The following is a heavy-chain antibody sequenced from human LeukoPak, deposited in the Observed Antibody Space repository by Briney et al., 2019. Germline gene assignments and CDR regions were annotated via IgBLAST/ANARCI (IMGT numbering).Heavy chain of an antibody. Sequence: SETLSLTCAVYGGSFSGYYWSWIRQPPGKGLEWIGEINHSGSTNYNPSLKSRVTISVVTSKNQFSLKLSSVTAADTAVYYCARGGYYGSGSYYPYHYWGQGTLVTVSS. CDR2: INHSGST. CDR3: ARGGYYGSGSYYPYHY. V-gene: IGHV4-34*01. J-gene: IGHJ4*02. D-gene: IGHD3-10*01. CDR1: GGSFSGYY.